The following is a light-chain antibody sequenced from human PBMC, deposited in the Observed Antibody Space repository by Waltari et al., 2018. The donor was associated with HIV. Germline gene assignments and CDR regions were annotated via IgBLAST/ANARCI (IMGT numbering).Light chain of an antibody. CDR1: SSDVGGYNY. CDR3: SSHAGSKVV. J-gene: IGLJ2*01. Sequence: QSALTQPPSASGSPGQSVTLSCTGTSSDVGGYNYVSWHQQHPGKAPNLLIYDVIKRPSGVPHRFSGSKSGNTASLTFSGLQPEDEADYYCSSHAGSKVVFGGGTRLTVL. V-gene: IGLV2-8*01. CDR2: DVI.